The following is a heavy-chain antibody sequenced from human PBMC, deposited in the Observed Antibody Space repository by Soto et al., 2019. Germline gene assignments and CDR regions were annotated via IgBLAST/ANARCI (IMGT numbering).Heavy chain of an antibody. D-gene: IGHD3-10*01. CDR2: IYPGDSDT. Sequence: HGESLKISCKGSGYSFSTYWIGWVRQMPGKGLEWMGIIYPGDSDTRYSPSFQGQVTISADKSISTAYLQWSSLKASDTAMYYCAGDRGLQYFGDLPWGKGSPGTVSS. CDR3: AGDRGLQYFGDLP. CDR1: GYSFSTYW. V-gene: IGHV5-51*01. J-gene: IGHJ5*02.